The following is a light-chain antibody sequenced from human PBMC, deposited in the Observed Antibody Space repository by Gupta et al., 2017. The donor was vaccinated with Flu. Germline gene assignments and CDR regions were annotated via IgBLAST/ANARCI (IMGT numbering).Light chain of an antibody. CDR1: QSISSN. V-gene: IGKV3-15*01. CDR3: QQDNNCPYN. J-gene: IGKJ2*01. CDR2: EAS. Sequence: DIVLTQSPVTLSVSPGERATLSCRASQSISSNVAWYHQKPGQAPRVLIYEASTRATGIPASFSGSGSGTEFALTISSLQSEDFAVYYCQQDNNCPYNFGQGTKLEIK.